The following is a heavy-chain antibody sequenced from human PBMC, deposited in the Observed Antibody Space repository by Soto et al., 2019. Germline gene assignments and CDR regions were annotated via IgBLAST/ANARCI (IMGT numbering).Heavy chain of an antibody. CDR3: ARGKPDYVTFDY. V-gene: IGHV4-31*03. CDR1: GGSISSGGYY. CDR2: IYYSGST. J-gene: IGHJ4*02. D-gene: IGHD4-17*01. Sequence: SETLSLTCTVSGGSISSGGYYWTWIRQHPGKGLEWIGYIYYSGSTYYNPSLKSRVTISVDTSKNQFSLKLSSVTAADTAVYYCARGKPDYVTFDYWGQGTLVTV.